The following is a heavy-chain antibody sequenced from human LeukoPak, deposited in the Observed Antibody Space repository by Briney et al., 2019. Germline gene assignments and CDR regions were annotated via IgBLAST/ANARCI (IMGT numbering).Heavy chain of an antibody. J-gene: IGHJ3*02. D-gene: IGHD3/OR15-3a*01. CDR2: FNPNSNSA. CDR1: GYTFTSYD. V-gene: IGHV1-8*03. Sequence: ASVKVSCKASGYTFTSYDINWVRQATGQGLEWRGWFNPNSNSAGYAQNFQGRVTITGDTSMTTAYMELTNLRSEDTAVYYCARVISGFWTGYYDPFDIWGQGTMVTVSS. CDR3: ARVISGFWTGYYDPFDI.